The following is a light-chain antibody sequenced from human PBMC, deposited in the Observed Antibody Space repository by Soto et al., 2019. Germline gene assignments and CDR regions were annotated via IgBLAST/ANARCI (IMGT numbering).Light chain of an antibody. CDR1: EAISSA. Sequence: AIQLTQSPSSLSASIGDRVTITCRASEAISSALAWYQQKPEKPPSLLVYDASTLESGVPSRVTGRSSGTDFPLTISNLQPEDSATYYCQHFGGYPRTFGQGTRLEIK. CDR3: QHFGGYPRT. CDR2: DAS. J-gene: IGKJ5*01. V-gene: IGKV1-13*02.